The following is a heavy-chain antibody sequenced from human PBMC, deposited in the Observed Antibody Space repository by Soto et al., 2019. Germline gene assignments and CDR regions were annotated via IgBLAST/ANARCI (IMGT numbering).Heavy chain of an antibody. CDR3: ARRDPSYYDFWSGYYTEYYFDY. CDR1: GGSISSYY. J-gene: IGHJ4*02. CDR2: IYYSGST. V-gene: IGHV4-59*08. D-gene: IGHD3-3*01. Sequence: SSDTLSLTCTVSGGSISSYYWSWIRQPPGKGLEWIGYIYYSGSTNYNPSLKSRVTISVDTSKNQFSLKLSSVTAADTAVYYCARRDPSYYDFWSGYYTEYYFDYWGQGTLVTVSS.